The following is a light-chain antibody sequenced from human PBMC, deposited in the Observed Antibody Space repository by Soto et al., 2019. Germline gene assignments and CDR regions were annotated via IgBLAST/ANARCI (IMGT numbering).Light chain of an antibody. CDR2: DAS. V-gene: IGKV1-5*01. J-gene: IGKJ1*01. CDR3: QQYTNTNNPWM. CDR1: QTISIW. Sequence: DIQVAHSPSTLSASVGDRVTITLRASQTISIWMAWYQQKPGKAPKLLIYDASTLESGVPSRFSGSGSGTEFTLIISGLQPDDYATYYCQQYTNTNNPWMFGQGTKVDIK.